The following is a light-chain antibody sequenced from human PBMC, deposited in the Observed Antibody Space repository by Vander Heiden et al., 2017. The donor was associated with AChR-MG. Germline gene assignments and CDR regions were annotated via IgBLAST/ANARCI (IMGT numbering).Light chain of an antibody. CDR2: KDS. J-gene: IGLJ2*01. Sequence: SSDLTPPPSVSVSPGQTARITCSADAVPKQYAYWYQQKPGQAPVLVIYKDSERPSGIPERFSGSSSGTTATLTISGVQAEDEADYYCQSADSSGTLVVFGGGTKLTVL. V-gene: IGLV3-25*03. CDR3: QSADSSGTLVV. CDR1: AVPKQY.